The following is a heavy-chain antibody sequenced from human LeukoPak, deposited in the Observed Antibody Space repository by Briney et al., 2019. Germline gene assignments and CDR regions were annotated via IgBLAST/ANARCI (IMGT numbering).Heavy chain of an antibody. CDR3: ARENGRGAAAATDY. V-gene: IGHV3-48*03. Sequence: GGSLRLSCEASGFTFRRYAMNWVRQAPGKGLEWVAYIGGTGSIINYGDSVSGRFTISRDNAKNSLHLHMVNLRAEDTGVYYCARENGRGAAAATDYWGQGTLVAVSS. CDR1: GFTFRRYA. J-gene: IGHJ4*02. CDR2: IGGTGSII. D-gene: IGHD2-2*01.